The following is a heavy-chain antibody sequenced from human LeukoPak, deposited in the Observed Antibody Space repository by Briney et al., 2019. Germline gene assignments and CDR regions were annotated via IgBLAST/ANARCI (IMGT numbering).Heavy chain of an antibody. CDR3: ARGSGSYHTAYMN. CDR1: GYIFTSYW. D-gene: IGHD1-26*01. V-gene: IGHV5-51*01. J-gene: IGHJ4*02. CDR2: IYPGDSDT. Sequence: PGESLKISCKGSGYIFTSYWIGWVRQMTGKGLEWMGIIYPGDSDTRYSPSFQGQVTISADKSLSTAYLQWSSLKASDTAMYYCARGSGSYHTAYMNWGQGSPVTVSS.